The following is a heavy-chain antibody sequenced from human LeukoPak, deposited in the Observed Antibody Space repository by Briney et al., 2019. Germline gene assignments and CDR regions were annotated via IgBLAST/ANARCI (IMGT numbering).Heavy chain of an antibody. CDR2: IWYDGSNK. D-gene: IGHD1-26*01. J-gene: IGHJ4*02. CDR1: GFTFSSYG. Sequence: GGSLRLSCAASGFTFSSYGMHWVRQAPGKGLEWVAVIWYDGSNKYYAVSVKGRFTISRDNSKNTLYLQMNSLRAEDTAVYYCAKEEAYSGSYGSWYWGQGTLVTVSS. CDR3: AKEEAYSGSYGSWY. V-gene: IGHV3-30*02.